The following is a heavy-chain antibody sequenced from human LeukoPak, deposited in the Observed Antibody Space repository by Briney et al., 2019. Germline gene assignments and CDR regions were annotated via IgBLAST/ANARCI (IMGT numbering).Heavy chain of an antibody. J-gene: IGHJ4*02. CDR2: IYSSGST. V-gene: IGHV4-4*07. CDR3: ARGGGSGSYSASDFDY. CDR1: GGSFIIHY. D-gene: IGHD1-26*01. Sequence: PSETLSLTCTVSGGSFIIHYWSWIRQPAGKGLEWIGRIYSSGSTNYNPSLNSRVTMSVDTSKNQFSLKLSSVTAADTAVYYCARGGGSGSYSASDFDYWGQGTLVTVSS.